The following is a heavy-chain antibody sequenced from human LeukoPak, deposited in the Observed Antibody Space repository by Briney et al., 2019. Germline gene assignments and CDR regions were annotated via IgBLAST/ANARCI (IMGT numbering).Heavy chain of an antibody. Sequence: ASVKLSCKASGYTFTSYDINWVRQATGQGPEWMGWMNPNSGNTGYAQQFQGRVTMTRTTSTSTAYMELSSLRSDDTAVYYCARGWFGHLRQDYGGQGTLVTVSS. CDR1: GYTFTSYD. V-gene: IGHV1-8*01. D-gene: IGHD3-10*01. J-gene: IGHJ4*02. CDR2: MNPNSGNT. CDR3: ARGWFGHLRQDY.